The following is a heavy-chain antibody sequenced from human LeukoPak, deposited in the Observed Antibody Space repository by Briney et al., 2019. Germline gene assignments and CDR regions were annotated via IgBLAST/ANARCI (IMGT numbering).Heavy chain of an antibody. V-gene: IGHV3-23*01. J-gene: IGHJ4*02. CDR2: ITAPGDTT. Sequence: GGSLRLSCAASGFIFGDYDMNWVRQAPGKGLECVSAITAPGDTTYYADSVRGRFTISRDNSKNTLYLQMNSLRAGDTAVYYCASAGYSYGAFFDWGQGTLVTVSS. D-gene: IGHD5-18*01. CDR1: GFIFGDYD. CDR3: ASAGYSYGAFFD.